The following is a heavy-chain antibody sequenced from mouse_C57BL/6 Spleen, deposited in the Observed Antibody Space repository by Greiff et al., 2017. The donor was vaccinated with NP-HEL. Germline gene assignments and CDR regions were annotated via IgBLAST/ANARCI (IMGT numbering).Heavy chain of an antibody. D-gene: IGHD2-2*01. CDR2: IDPSDSYT. Sequence: VQLQQPGAELVMPGASVKLSCKASGYTFTSYWMHWVKQRPGQGLEWIGEIDPSDSYTNYNQKFKGKSTLTVDKSSSTAYMQLSSLTSEDSAVYYCARDGYGYHFDYWGQGTTLTVSS. CDR1: GYTFTSYW. V-gene: IGHV1-69*01. CDR3: ARDGYGYHFDY. J-gene: IGHJ2*01.